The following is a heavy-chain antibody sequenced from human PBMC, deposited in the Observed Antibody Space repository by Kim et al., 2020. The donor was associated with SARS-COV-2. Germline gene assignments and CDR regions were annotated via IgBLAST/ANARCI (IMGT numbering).Heavy chain of an antibody. CDR2: INTNTGNP. CDR3: ARESDIAAAAPVVWFDP. D-gene: IGHD6-13*01. J-gene: IGHJ5*02. CDR1: GYTFTSYA. Sequence: ASVKVSCKASGYTFTSYAMNWVRQAPGQGLEWMGWINTNTGNPTYAQGFTGRFVFSLDTSVSTAYLQISSLKAEDTAVYYCARESDIAAAAPVVWFDPWGQGTLVTVSS. V-gene: IGHV7-4-1*02.